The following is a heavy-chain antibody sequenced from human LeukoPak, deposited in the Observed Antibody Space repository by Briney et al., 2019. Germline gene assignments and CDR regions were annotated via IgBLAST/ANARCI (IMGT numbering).Heavy chain of an antibody. CDR2: INTKADGETT. CDR3: TTYSSGACYY. Sequence: TGRSLRLSCAASGFTFRNVWMSWVRQVPGKGLEWVGRINTKADGETTDYAAPVTGRFTISRDDSKNTLYLQMNSLKSEDTAVYYCTTYSSGACYYWGQGTLVTVSS. CDR1: GFTFRNVW. V-gene: IGHV3-15*01. D-gene: IGHD2-21*01. J-gene: IGHJ4*02.